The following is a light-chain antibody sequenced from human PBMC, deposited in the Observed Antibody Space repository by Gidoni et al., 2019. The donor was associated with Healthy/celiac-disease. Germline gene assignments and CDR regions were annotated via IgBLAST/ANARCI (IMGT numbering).Light chain of an antibody. CDR2: DAS. CDR3: QQRSNWPPERT. J-gene: IGKJ1*01. V-gene: IGKV3-11*01. CDR1: QSVSSY. Sequence: EIVLTQSPATLSLSPGERATLSCRASQSVSSYLAWYQQKPGQAPRLLIYDASNRATGIPARFSGSGSGTDFTLTISSLEPEDFAVYYCQQRSNWPPERTFXQXTKVEIK.